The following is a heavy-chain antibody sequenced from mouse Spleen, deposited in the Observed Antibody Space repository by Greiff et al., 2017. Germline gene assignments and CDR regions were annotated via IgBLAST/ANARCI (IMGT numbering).Heavy chain of an antibody. CDR3: ARSRTGFDY. J-gene: IGHJ2*01. CDR2: IWSGGST. Sequence: QVQLQQSGPGLVQPSQSLSITCTVSGFSLTSYGVHWVRQSPGKGLEWLGVIWSGGSTDYNAAFISRLSISKDNSKSQVFFKMNSLQANDTAIYYCARSRTGFDYWGQGTTLTVSS. V-gene: IGHV2-2*02. CDR1: GFSLTSYG.